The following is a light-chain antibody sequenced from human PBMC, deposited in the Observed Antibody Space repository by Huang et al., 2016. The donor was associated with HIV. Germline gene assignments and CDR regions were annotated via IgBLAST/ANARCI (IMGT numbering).Light chain of an antibody. Sequence: EIVMTQSPAILSVSPGERATLSCRASQSVSNNLAWYQQKPGQAPRRVIYGVSTRATGIPARLSGSGSGTEFTLTISSLQSEDFAVYYCQQSNSWPPWTFGQGTKVEI. J-gene: IGKJ1*01. CDR2: GVS. V-gene: IGKV3-15*01. CDR1: QSVSNN. CDR3: QQSNSWPPWT.